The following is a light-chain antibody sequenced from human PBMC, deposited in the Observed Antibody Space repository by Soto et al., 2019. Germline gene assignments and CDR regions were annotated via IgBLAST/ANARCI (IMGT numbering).Light chain of an antibody. Sequence: QSALTQPPSASGSPGQSVTISCTGTSSDVGGYNYVSWYQQYPGRAPKLMIYEVTKRPSGVPDRFSGSKSGNTASLTVSGLQAEDEAEDEFSSYAASNSFYFVFGGGTKLTVL. CDR1: SSDVGGYNY. J-gene: IGLJ3*02. CDR3: SSYAASNSFYFV. V-gene: IGLV2-8*01. CDR2: EVT.